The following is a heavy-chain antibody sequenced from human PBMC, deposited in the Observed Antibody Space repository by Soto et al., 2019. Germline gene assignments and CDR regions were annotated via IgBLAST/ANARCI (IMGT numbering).Heavy chain of an antibody. CDR1: GYTFTSYG. Sequence: ASVKVSCKASGYTFTSYGITWVRQAPGQGLEWMGWISAHDGHTNSAQKLQDRVTMTTDTITSTAYMDLRSLRSDDTAVYYCARGQGEYCSRGSCYANYYYNGMDVWGQGTTVTVPS. V-gene: IGHV1-18*01. CDR3: ARGQGEYCSRGSCYANYYYNGMDV. CDR2: ISAHDGHT. J-gene: IGHJ6*02. D-gene: IGHD2-15*01.